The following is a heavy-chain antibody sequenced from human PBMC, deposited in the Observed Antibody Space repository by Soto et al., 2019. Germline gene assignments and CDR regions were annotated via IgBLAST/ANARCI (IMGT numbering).Heavy chain of an antibody. CDR2: INQDGSQA. Sequence: GGSLRLSCAASGFPFFSSWMDWVRQAPGKGLEWVANINQDGSQAYYVDSVKGRFTVSRDNVDNSVYLQMNSLTVDDTAVYYCSRSLNSWGQGTQVTVSS. CDR1: GFPFFSSW. CDR3: SRSLNS. V-gene: IGHV3-7*01. J-gene: IGHJ4*02.